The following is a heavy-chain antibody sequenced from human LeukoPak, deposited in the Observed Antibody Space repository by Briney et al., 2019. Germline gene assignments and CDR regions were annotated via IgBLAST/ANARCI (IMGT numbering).Heavy chain of an antibody. CDR1: GYSFTSYW. V-gene: IGHV5-51*01. J-gene: IGHJ5*02. CDR3: ARDNSVGDIAWWFDP. D-gene: IGHD3-10*01. CDR2: IYPGDSDT. Sequence: GESLKISCKGSGYSFTSYWIGWVRQMPGKGLEWMGIIYPGDSDTRYSPSFQGQVTISADKSISTAYLQWSSLKASDTAMYYCARDNSVGDIAWWFDPWGQGTLVIVSS.